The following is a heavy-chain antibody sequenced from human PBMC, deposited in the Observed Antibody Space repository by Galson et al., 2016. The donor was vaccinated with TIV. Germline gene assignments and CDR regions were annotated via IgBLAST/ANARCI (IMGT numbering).Heavy chain of an antibody. CDR3: ARVSITGTSPPRGYFDY. V-gene: IGHV4-39*07. CDR1: GDSISSSRYY. D-gene: IGHD1-20*01. Sequence: LSLTCPVSGDSISSSRYYWGWLRQPPGKGLEWIGNLFYSGGTNSNPSLKSRVTISVDTSKNQFSLRLSSVTAADTAVYYCARVSITGTSPPRGYFDYWGQGSLVTVSS. J-gene: IGHJ4*02. CDR2: LFYSGGT.